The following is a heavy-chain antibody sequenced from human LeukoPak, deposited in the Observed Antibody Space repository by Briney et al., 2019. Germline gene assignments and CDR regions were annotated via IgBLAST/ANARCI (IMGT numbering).Heavy chain of an antibody. J-gene: IGHJ3*02. D-gene: IGHD1-26*01. CDR1: GGSISSYY. CDR3: AREAVSGTTLGATYLDI. Sequence: SETLSLTCTVSGGSISSYYWNWIRQPPGKGLEWIGYIYYGGSTNYNPSLQSRVTISVETSKNQFSLKLSSVTAADTAVYYCAREAVSGTTLGATYLDIWGQGTMVTVSS. CDR2: IYYGGST. V-gene: IGHV4-59*01.